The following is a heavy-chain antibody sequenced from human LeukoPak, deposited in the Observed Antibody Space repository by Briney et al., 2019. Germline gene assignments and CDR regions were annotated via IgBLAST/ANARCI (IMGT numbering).Heavy chain of an antibody. J-gene: IGHJ4*02. CDR2: ISSSSFTT. Sequence: PGGSLRLSCAASGFTFSDYSMSWVRQAPGKGVEWVSYISSSSFTTYYADSVKGRFTISRDNSKNTLYLQMNSLRAEDTAVYYCAKHDSSGYYYVGYFDYWGQGTLVTVSS. CDR3: AKHDSSGYYYVGYFDY. D-gene: IGHD3-22*01. CDR1: GFTFSDYS. V-gene: IGHV3-48*01.